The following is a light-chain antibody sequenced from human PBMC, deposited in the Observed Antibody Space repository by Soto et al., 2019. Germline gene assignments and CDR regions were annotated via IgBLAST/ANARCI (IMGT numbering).Light chain of an antibody. J-gene: IGKJ1*01. CDR2: EAS. V-gene: IGKV1-5*03. Sequence: DIPMTQSPSTLSAFVGDSVTITCRASESISGWLAWYQLNPGMAPKVVIYEASSIESRVPSRFSGSGHGTXXXXXXXXXXXXDFATYYCQQYDTYPWTFGQGTKV. CDR3: QQYDTYPWT. CDR1: ESISGW.